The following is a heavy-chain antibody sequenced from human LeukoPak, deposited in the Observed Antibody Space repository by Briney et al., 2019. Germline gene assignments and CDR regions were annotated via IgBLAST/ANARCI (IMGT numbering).Heavy chain of an antibody. CDR3: ARYVDTAMVFDY. CDR1: GYAFTSYG. Sequence: GASVKVSCKASGYAFTSYGISWVRQAPGQGLEWMGWISAYNGNTNYAQRLQGRVTMTTDTSTSTAYMELRSLRSDDTAVYYCARYVDTAMVFDYWGQGTLVTVSS. V-gene: IGHV1-18*04. CDR2: ISAYNGNT. D-gene: IGHD5-18*01. J-gene: IGHJ4*02.